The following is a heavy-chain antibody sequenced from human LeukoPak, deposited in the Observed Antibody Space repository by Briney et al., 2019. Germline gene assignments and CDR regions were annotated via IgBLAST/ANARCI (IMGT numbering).Heavy chain of an antibody. J-gene: IGHJ6*03. CDR3: ARGGLYDFWSGYYTGYYYMDV. D-gene: IGHD3-3*01. V-gene: IGHV1-2*02. CDR1: GYTFTGYY. Sequence: ASVKVSCKASGYTFTGYYMHWVRQAPGQGLEWMGWINPNSGGTNYAQKFQGRVTMTRDTSISTAYMELSRLRSDGTAVYYCARGGLYDFWSGYYTGYYYMDVWGKGTTVTVSS. CDR2: INPNSGGT.